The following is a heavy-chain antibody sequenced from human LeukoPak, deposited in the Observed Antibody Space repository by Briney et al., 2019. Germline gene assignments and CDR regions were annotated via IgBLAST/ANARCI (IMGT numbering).Heavy chain of an antibody. CDR3: ARFPSPREYDWLAWGY. D-gene: IGHD3-3*01. V-gene: IGHV1-2*02. CDR2: INPNSGGT. J-gene: IGHJ4*02. CDR1: GYTLTGYY. Sequence: RASVKVSCSASGYTLTGYYMHWVRQAPGQGLEWMGWINPNSGGTNYAQKFQGRVTMTRDTSISTAYMELSRLRSDDTAVYYCARFPSPREYDWLAWGYWGQGTLVTVSS.